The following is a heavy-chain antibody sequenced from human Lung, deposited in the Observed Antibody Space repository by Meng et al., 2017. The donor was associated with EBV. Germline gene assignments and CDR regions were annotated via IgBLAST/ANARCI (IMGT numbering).Heavy chain of an antibody. V-gene: IGHV3-73*01. CDR1: GGSISSSNW. CDR3: TSRSF. Sequence: VQLQASVPGLVKPSGTLSLTCAVSGGSISSSNWWSWVRQASGKGLEWVGRIRSKANNYTTSFGASVEGRFTISRDDSNNTAYLQMNSLKTEDTAIYYCTSRSFWGQGTLVTVSS. CDR2: IRSKANNYTT. J-gene: IGHJ4*02.